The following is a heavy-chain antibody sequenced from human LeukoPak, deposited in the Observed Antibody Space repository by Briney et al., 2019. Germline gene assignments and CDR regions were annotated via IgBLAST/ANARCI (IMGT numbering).Heavy chain of an antibody. CDR2: ISGDGDLT. CDR1: GFTFGTYA. V-gene: IGHV3-23*01. CDR3: AKVYSTWYNFDS. J-gene: IGHJ4*02. D-gene: IGHD6-13*01. Sequence: PGGSLRLSCEASGFTFGTYAMTWVRQGPGKGLEWVSVISGDGDLTYYTNSVKGRFTISRDNSKNTLYLQMNSLRAEDTAVYYCAKVYSTWYNFDSWGQGTLVTVSS.